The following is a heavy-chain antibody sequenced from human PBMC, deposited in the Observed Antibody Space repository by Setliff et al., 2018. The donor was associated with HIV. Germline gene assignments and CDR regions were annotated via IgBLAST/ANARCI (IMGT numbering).Heavy chain of an antibody. D-gene: IGHD3-16*01. V-gene: IGHV4-34*01. CDR2: INHSGRT. CDR1: GGSFSDYY. Sequence: KSSETLSLTCAVYGGSFSDYYWSWIRQPPGKGLEWIGEINHSGRTIQSPSLGSRVTISIDTSKNQFSLKLSSVSAADTAVYYCARGLQVWADRLDPWGQGTQVTV. CDR3: ARGLQVWADRLDP. J-gene: IGHJ5*02.